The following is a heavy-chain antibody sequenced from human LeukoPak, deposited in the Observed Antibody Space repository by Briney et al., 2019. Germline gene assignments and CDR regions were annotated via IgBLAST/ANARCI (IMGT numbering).Heavy chain of an antibody. V-gene: IGHV4-30-4*01. D-gene: IGHD3-16*01. Sequence: SETLSLTCTVSGGSISSGDYYWTWIRQPPGKGLEWIGCIYYPGSTYYNPSLKSRVTISIDTSKNQFSLKLSSVSAADTAVYYCASPSDGAWDFWGRGTLVTVSS. J-gene: IGHJ4*02. CDR2: IYYPGST. CDR1: GGSISSGDYY. CDR3: ASPSDGAWDF.